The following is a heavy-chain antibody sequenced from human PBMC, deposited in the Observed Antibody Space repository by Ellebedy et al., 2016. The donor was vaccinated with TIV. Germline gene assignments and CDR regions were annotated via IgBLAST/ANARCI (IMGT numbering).Heavy chain of an antibody. Sequence: MPSETLSLTCTVSGGSISSRTRYWGWFRQTPEKLLEWIGTVYFTVTTYYNPSLSSRVTISADTSNNQFSLKLTSVTAADTAVYYCATARRDPLYYGVDVWGRGTTVIVSS. D-gene: IGHD6-13*01. V-gene: IGHV4-39*01. CDR1: GGSISSRTRY. CDR3: ATARRDPLYYGVDV. J-gene: IGHJ6*02. CDR2: VYFTVTT.